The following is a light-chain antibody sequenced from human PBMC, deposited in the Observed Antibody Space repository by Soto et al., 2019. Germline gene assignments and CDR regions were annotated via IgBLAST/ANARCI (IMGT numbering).Light chain of an antibody. J-gene: IGKJ4*01. CDR1: RSFASSY. CDR2: AAS. Sequence: EIVLTQSPVTLSLSPGERATLSCRASRSFASSYLGWYQQKPGQAPRLLIYAASTRATGIPDRFSGSGSGTDFTLTISRLEPEDFAVYYCQQYGSSPLTFGGGTKVDIK. V-gene: IGKV3-20*01. CDR3: QQYGSSPLT.